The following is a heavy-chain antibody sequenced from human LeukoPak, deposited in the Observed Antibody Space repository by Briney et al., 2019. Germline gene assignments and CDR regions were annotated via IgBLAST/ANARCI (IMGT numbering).Heavy chain of an antibody. J-gene: IGHJ3*02. V-gene: IGHV3-23*01. Sequence: GGSLRLSCAASGFTFRFYTMSWVRQAPGKGLEWVSSINNIGENTFYADSVKGRFTISRDNSKTTLFLQMNGLRADDTAIYYCMKDRRSGPPDAFDIWGQGTMVTVSS. CDR1: GFTFRFYT. D-gene: IGHD3-3*01. CDR2: INNIGENT. CDR3: MKDRRSGPPDAFDI.